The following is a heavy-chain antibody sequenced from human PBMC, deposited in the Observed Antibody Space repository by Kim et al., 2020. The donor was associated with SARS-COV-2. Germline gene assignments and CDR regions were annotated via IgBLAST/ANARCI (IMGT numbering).Heavy chain of an antibody. V-gene: IGHV4-59*01. Sequence: SETLSLTCTVSGGSISSYYWSWIRQPPGKGLEWIGYIYYSGSTNYNPSLKSRVTISVDTSKNQFSLKLSSVTAADTAVYYCARDTWEPREPTSYYYYGMDVWGQGTTVTVSS. CDR1: GGSISSYY. J-gene: IGHJ6*02. CDR2: IYYSGST. D-gene: IGHD1-26*01. CDR3: ARDTWEPREPTSYYYYGMDV.